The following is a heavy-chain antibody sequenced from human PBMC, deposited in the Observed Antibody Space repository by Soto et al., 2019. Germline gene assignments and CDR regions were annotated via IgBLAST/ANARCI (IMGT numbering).Heavy chain of an antibody. CDR1: GYTFTSYG. D-gene: IGHD2-2*01. CDR3: ARAGYCSSTSCSKGEYFNGMDV. V-gene: IGHV1-18*01. J-gene: IGHJ6*02. CDR2: ISAYNGNT. Sequence: QVQLVQSGAEVKKPGASVKVSCKASGYTFTSYGISWVRQAPGQGLEWMGWISAYNGNTNYAQKLQGRVTMTTDTSTSTAYMELLSLRSDDTAVYYCARAGYCSSTSCSKGEYFNGMDVWGQGTTVTVSS.